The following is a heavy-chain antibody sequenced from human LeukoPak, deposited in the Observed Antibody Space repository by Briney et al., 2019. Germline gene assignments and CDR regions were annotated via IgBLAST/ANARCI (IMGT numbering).Heavy chain of an antibody. CDR1: GGSISTSSYY. CDR2: IYYSGST. D-gene: IGHD3-3*01. V-gene: IGHV4-61*01. J-gene: IGHJ5*02. CDR3: ARAPYYDFWSGYSDNYFDP. Sequence: SETLSLTCTVSGGSISTSSYYWSWIRQPPGKGLEWIGYIYYSGSTNYNPSLKSRVTMSVDTSKNQFSLKLDSVTAADTAVYYCARAPYYDFWSGYSDNYFDPWGQGTLVTVSS.